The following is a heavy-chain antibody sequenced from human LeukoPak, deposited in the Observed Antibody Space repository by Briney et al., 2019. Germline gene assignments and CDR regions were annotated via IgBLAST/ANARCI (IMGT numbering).Heavy chain of an antibody. CDR1: GFTFSSYW. Sequence: GGSLRLSCAVSGFTFSSYWMSWVRQAPGRGLQFVSAISSSGDYTSYSDSVKGRFTISRDNSKNTLHLQMSSLRPEDTAVYFCVKRGRTSDYAYGYWGQGSLVTVSS. CDR2: ISSSGDYT. CDR3: VKRGRTSDYAYGY. D-gene: IGHD4-17*01. V-gene: IGHV3-64D*06. J-gene: IGHJ4*02.